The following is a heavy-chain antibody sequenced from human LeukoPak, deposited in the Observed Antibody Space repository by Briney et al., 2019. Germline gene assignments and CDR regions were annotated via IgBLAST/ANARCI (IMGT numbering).Heavy chain of an antibody. CDR3: ASPGGYYESSNSSQLETFDI. CDR1: GASINNYF. V-gene: IGHV4-59*01. Sequence: SETLTLTCAVSGASINNYFWSWIRQPPGKGLEWIGYIHTSETSNYNPSLKSRATFSVDTSDNQLSLRLNSVTAADTAVYYCASPGGYYESSNSSQLETFDIWGQGTMVIVSS. CDR2: IHTSETS. D-gene: IGHD3-22*01. J-gene: IGHJ3*02.